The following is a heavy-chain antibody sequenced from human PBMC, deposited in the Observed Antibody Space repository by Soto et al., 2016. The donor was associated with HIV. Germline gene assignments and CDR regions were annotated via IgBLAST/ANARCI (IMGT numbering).Heavy chain of an antibody. CDR2: INPNNGVT. CDR1: GYTLTTYY. V-gene: IGHV1-2*02. Sequence: QVQLVQSGAAVKKPGASVKVSCKASGYTLTTYYMHWVRQVPGQGPEWMGWINPNNGVTNYAQDFQGRVTMTRDTSISTVYMELSGLTSDDTAVYYCVSYGYWGQGTLVTVSS. D-gene: IGHD3-16*01. CDR3: VSYGY. J-gene: IGHJ4*02.